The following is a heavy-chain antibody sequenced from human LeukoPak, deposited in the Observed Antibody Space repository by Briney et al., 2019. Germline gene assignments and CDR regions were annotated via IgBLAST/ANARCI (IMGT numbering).Heavy chain of an antibody. Sequence: SQTLSLTCAISGYSVSSYSAAWNWLTPSPSRGLEWLERTYYRSKWSNDYALSVKSRITVNPDTSKNQISLQLNSVTREYTAVYYCARHLDYIHAFDIWGQGTMVTVS. CDR3: ARHLDYIHAFDI. V-gene: IGHV6-1*01. D-gene: IGHD4-11*01. CDR2: TYYRSKWSN. CDR1: GYSVSSYSAA. J-gene: IGHJ3*02.